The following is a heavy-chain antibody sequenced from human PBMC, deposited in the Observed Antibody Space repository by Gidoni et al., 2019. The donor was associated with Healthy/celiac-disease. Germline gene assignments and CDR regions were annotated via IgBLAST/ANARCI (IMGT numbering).Heavy chain of an antibody. CDR3: ARAVQYCGGDCYSP. Sequence: QVQLQASGPGLVKPSETLSLTCTVPGGSIRSYYWSWIRQPPGKGLEWIGYIYYSGSTNYNPSLKSRVTISVDTSKNQFSLKLSSVTAADTAVYYCARAVQYCGGDCYSPWGQGTLVTVSS. CDR1: GGSIRSYY. V-gene: IGHV4-59*01. J-gene: IGHJ5*02. CDR2: IYYSGST. D-gene: IGHD2-21*02.